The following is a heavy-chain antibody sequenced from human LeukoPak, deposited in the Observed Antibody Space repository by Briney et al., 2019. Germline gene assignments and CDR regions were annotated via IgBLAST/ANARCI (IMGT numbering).Heavy chain of an antibody. CDR1: GFTFSSYA. J-gene: IGHJ4*02. CDR3: AKGGLSSEGLDLASKRGL. Sequence: GGSLRLSGAASGFTFSSYAMTWVRQAPGKGLEWVSSTIASGGSTYYADSVKGRFTISRDNSKNTLYLQMNSLRAEDTALYYYAKGGLSSEGLDLASKRGLWGQGTLVTVSS. D-gene: IGHD3/OR15-3a*01. CDR2: TIASGGST. V-gene: IGHV3-23*01.